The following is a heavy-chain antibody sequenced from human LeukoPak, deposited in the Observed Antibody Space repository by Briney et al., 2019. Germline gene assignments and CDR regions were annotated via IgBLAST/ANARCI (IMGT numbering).Heavy chain of an antibody. CDR3: AKDTGPAAGITADY. D-gene: IGHD6-13*01. CDR2: IRGSDDST. Sequence: GGSLRLSCAASGFTFSSYAMTWVRQAPGKGLEWVSTIRGSDDSTYYTDSVKGRFTISRDNSKNTLYLQMNSLRAEDTAIYYCAKDTGPAAGITADYWGQGTLVTVSS. CDR1: GFTFSSYA. V-gene: IGHV3-23*01. J-gene: IGHJ4*02.